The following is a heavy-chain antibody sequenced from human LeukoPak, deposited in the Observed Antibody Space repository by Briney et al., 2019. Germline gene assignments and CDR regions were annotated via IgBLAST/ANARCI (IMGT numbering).Heavy chain of an antibody. J-gene: IGHJ4*02. CDR2: VYGGGSGST. V-gene: IGHV3-23*01. D-gene: IGHD1-14*01. CDR3: AKDFTPDGIWDIDY. CDR1: GFTFSKYT. Sequence: GGSLRLYCVASGFTFSKYTMSWLRQAPGKGLEWVSGVYGGGSGSTFYAESVKGGFTISRDNSKNTLYLQMNSLRDEDTAIYYCAKDFTPDGIWDIDYWGRGTLITVSS.